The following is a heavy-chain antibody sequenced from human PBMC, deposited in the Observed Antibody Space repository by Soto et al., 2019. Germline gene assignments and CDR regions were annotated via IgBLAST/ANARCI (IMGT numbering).Heavy chain of an antibody. Sequence: ASVKVSCKASGYTFTSYYMHWVRQAPGQGLEWMGIINPSGGSTSYAQKFQGRVTMTRDTSTSTVYMELSSLRSEDTAVYYCAREGYCSSTSCYRDFDYWGQGTLVTVSS. J-gene: IGHJ4*02. D-gene: IGHD2-2*02. CDR1: GYTFTSYY. CDR3: AREGYCSSTSCYRDFDY. CDR2: INPSGGST. V-gene: IGHV1-46*01.